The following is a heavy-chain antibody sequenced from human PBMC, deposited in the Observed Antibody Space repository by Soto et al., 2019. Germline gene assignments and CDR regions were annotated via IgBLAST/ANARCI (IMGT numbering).Heavy chain of an antibody. Sequence: QVQLQQWGAGLLKPSETLSLTCAVYGGSFSGYYWSWIRQPPGKGLEWIGEINHSGSTNYNPSLKSRVTISVDTSKNQFSLKLSSVTAADTAVYYCARGQRRYSGYDYGYWGQGTLVTVSS. J-gene: IGHJ4*02. CDR3: ARGQRRYSGYDYGY. D-gene: IGHD5-12*01. CDR1: GGSFSGYY. CDR2: INHSGST. V-gene: IGHV4-34*01.